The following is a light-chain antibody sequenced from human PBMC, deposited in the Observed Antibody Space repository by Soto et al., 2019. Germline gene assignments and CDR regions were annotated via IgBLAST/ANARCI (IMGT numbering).Light chain of an antibody. CDR1: SSDVGGYNF. J-gene: IGLJ2*01. CDR2: DVT. V-gene: IGLV2-14*01. CDR3: SSCTSSSTLV. Sequence: QSVLTQPASVSGSPGQTITISCTGTSSDVGGYNFVSWYQQHPGKAPKLMIYDVTNRPSGVSNRFSGSKSGNTASLTISGLQAEDEADYYCSSCTSSSTLVFGGGTKLTLL.